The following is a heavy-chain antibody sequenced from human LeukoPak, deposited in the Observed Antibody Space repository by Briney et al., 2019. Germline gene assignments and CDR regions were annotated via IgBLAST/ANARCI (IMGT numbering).Heavy chain of an antibody. CDR3: ARGSDIVVVPAAGPFDY. CDR2: INPNSGGT. Sequence: GASVKVSCTASGYTFTVYYMHWVRQAPGQGLEWMGWINPNSGGTNYAQKFQGWVTMTRDTSISTAYMELSRLRSDDTAVYYCARGSDIVVVPAAGPFDYWGQGTLVAVSS. D-gene: IGHD2-2*01. V-gene: IGHV1-2*04. J-gene: IGHJ4*02. CDR1: GYTFTVYY.